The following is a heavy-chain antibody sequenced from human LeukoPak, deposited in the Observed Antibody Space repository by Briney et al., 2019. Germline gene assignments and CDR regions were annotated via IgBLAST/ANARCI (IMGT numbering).Heavy chain of an antibody. J-gene: IGHJ4*02. D-gene: IGHD6-13*01. CDR1: GYTLTELS. CDR2: FDPEDGET. Sequence: ASVKVSCKVSGYTLTELSMHWVRQAPGKGLEWMGGFDPEDGETIYAQKFQGRVTMTEDTSTDTAYMELSSLRSEDTAVYYCATGGRYSSSWYFDYWGQGTLVTVSS. CDR3: ATGGRYSSSWYFDY. V-gene: IGHV1-24*01.